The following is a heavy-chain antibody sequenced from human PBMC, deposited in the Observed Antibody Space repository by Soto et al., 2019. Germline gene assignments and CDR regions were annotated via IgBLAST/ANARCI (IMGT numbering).Heavy chain of an antibody. CDR2: MLYSGLT. CDR3: APLSVSLSGPYGIHV. D-gene: IGHD2-15*01. J-gene: IGHJ6*02. CDR1: GYSVSSSDYY. V-gene: IGHV4-39*01. Sequence: SETLSLPCSVSGYSVSSSDYYWAWTRQPPGKGLEWIGSMLYSGLTYYNPSLKSRVTLSVDTSKNQFSVRLNSVTASDTAVYYCAPLSVSLSGPYGIHVWGQGTTVTVSS.